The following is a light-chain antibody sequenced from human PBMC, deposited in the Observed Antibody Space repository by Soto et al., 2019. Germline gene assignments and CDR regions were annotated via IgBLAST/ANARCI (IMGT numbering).Light chain of an antibody. CDR2: GAS. Sequence: EIVLTQSPGTLSLSPGEGATLSCRASQSVSTNFFGWYQQKPGQPPRLLIYGASTMATGIPDRFSGSGSGTDFTLTISRLEPEDFAVYYCQQYGRTSWTFGQGTKVEIK. CDR1: QSVSTNF. CDR3: QQYGRTSWT. J-gene: IGKJ1*01. V-gene: IGKV3-20*01.